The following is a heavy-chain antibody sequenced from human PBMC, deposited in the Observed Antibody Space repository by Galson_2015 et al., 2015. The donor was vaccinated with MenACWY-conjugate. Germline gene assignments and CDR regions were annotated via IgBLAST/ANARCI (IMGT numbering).Heavy chain of an antibody. D-gene: IGHD2-2*01. Sequence: SLRLSCAASGFTFSTYSMNWVRQVLGKGLEWVSYISSSSTTIHYADSVKGRFTISRDNAKNSLYLQMNSLRPEDTAVYYCAREYCSSITCLFDYRGQGALVTVSS. CDR3: AREYCSSITCLFDY. CDR2: ISSSSTTI. V-gene: IGHV3-48*04. J-gene: IGHJ4*02. CDR1: GFTFSTYS.